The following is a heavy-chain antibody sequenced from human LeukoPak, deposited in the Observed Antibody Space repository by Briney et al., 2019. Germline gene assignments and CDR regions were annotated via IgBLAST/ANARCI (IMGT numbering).Heavy chain of an antibody. Sequence: GGSLRLSCAASGFTFSSNWMHWVRQAPGKGLVWVSRINEDGSTTNYADSVKGRSTIFRDNAKNTLYLQMNSLRAEDTAVYYCARDSGRWRFDFWGQGTLVTVSS. V-gene: IGHV3-74*01. J-gene: IGHJ4*02. CDR3: ARDSGRWRFDF. CDR2: INEDGSTT. CDR1: GFTFSSNW. D-gene: IGHD4-23*01.